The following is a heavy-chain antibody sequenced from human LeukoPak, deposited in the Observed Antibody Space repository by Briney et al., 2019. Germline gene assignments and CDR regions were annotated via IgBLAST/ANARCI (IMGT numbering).Heavy chain of an antibody. CDR2: ISGSGGTT. CDR3: ASACDYVWGSYRPPQY. J-gene: IGHJ4*02. V-gene: IGHV3-23*01. Sequence: GESLRLSCAASGFPFSTYAMTWVRQAPGKGLEWVSLISGSGGTTYHASSVKGRFTISRDNSMNTLYLQLNSLRAEDTALYYCASACDYVWGSYRPPQYWGQGALVTVSS. CDR1: GFPFSTYA. D-gene: IGHD3-16*02.